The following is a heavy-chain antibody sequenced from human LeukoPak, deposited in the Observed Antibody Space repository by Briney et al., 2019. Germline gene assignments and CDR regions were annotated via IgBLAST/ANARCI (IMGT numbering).Heavy chain of an antibody. D-gene: IGHD6-6*01. CDR1: GYTLTELS. CDR3: ATGKPFEYSSSVDY. Sequence: ASVKVSCKVSGYTLTELSMHWVRQAPGKGLEWMGGFDPEDGETIYAQKFQGRVTMTEDTSTGTAYMELSSLRSEDTAVYYCATGKPFEYSSSVDYWGQGTLVTVSS. CDR2: FDPEDGET. V-gene: IGHV1-24*01. J-gene: IGHJ4*02.